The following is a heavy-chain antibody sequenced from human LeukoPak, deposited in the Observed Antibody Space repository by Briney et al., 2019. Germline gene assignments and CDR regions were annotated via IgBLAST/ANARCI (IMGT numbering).Heavy chain of an antibody. D-gene: IGHD2-8*01. CDR2: INHSGST. CDR1: GGSISSYY. V-gene: IGHV4-34*01. Sequence: SETLSLTCTVSGGSISSYYCSWIRQPPGKGLEWIGEINHSGSTNYNPSLKSRVTISVDTSKNQFSLKLSSVTAADTAVYYCARAKSLYARAYDYWGQGTLVTVSS. J-gene: IGHJ4*02. CDR3: ARAKSLYARAYDY.